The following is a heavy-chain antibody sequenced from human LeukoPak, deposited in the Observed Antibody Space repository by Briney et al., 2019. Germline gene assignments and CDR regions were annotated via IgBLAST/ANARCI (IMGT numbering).Heavy chain of an antibody. CDR2: IYYSGRT. J-gene: IGHJ5*02. V-gene: IGHV4-39*01. D-gene: IGHD3-22*01. Sequence: SETLSLTCTVSGGSISSSSYYWGWIRQPPGKGLEWIGNIYYSGRTYYNPSLKSRVTISVDTSKNQFSLKLSSVTAADTAVYYCARFVTYYYDSSGNFRGVLFFDPWGQGTLVTVSS. CDR1: GGSISSSSYY. CDR3: ARFVTYYYDSSGNFRGVLFFDP.